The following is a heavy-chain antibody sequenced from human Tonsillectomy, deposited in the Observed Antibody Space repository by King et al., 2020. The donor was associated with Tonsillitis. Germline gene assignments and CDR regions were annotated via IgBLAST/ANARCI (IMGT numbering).Heavy chain of an antibody. D-gene: IGHD3-22*01. CDR2: IYPSDSGT. Sequence: VQLVQSGAVVKKPGESLKISCRGSGYNFTNYWIGWVRQMPGKGLEWMGIIYPSDSGTTYSPSFQGQVTISADKSISTAYLQWSSLKASDTAMYYCATRGGYYDSDYWGQGTLVTVSS. V-gene: IGHV5-51*03. J-gene: IGHJ4*02. CDR1: GYNFTNYW. CDR3: ATRGGYYDSDY.